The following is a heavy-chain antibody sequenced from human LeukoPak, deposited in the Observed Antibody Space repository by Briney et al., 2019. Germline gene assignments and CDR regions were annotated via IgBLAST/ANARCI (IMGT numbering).Heavy chain of an antibody. CDR1: GYTFTSYD. Sequence: ASVKVSCKASGYTFTSYDINWVRQATGQGLEWMGWMNPNSGNTGYAPKFQGRVTMTRNTSISTAYMELGSLRSEDTAVYFCARGLRGPMFRVVLKDPWGQGTLVTVSS. V-gene: IGHV1-8*01. CDR2: MNPNSGNT. D-gene: IGHD3-10*01. CDR3: ARGLRGPMFRVVLKDP. J-gene: IGHJ5*02.